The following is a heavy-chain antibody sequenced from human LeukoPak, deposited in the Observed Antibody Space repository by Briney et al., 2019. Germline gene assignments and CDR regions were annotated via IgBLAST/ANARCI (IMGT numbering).Heavy chain of an antibody. Sequence: GGSLRLSCAASGFTFSSYEMNWVRQAPGKGLEWVANINQDGSEKYYVDSVKGRFTISRDNAKNSLYLQMNSLRAEDTAVYYCARDMWLACWGQGTLVTVSS. CDR1: GFTFSSYE. V-gene: IGHV3-7*01. J-gene: IGHJ4*02. D-gene: IGHD3-22*01. CDR3: ARDMWLAC. CDR2: INQDGSEK.